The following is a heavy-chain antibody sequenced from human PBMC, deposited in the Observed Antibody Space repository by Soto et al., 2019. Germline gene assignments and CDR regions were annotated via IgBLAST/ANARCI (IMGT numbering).Heavy chain of an antibody. V-gene: IGHV1-24*01. J-gene: IGHJ4*02. CDR1: GYTLSELS. CDR3: ATFRSGFDY. CDR2: FDPEDGET. Sequence: VSVKVYCKVSGYTLSELSMHLVRQAPGKGLEWMGGFDPEDGETIYAQKFQGRVTMAEDTSTDTAYMELSSLRSEDTAVYYCATFRSGFDYWGQGTLVTVSS. D-gene: IGHD6-19*01.